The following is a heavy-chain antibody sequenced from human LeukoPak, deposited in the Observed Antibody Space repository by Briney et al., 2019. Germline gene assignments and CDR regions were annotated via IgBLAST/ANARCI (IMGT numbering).Heavy chain of an antibody. D-gene: IGHD5-18*01. Sequence: GGSLRLSCAASGFTFSSYSMNWVRQAPGKGLEWVSYISSSSSTIYYADSVKGRFTISRDNAKNSLYLQMNSLRAEDTAVYYCARGAALVTHRYFDYWGPGTLVTVSS. J-gene: IGHJ4*02. V-gene: IGHV3-48*01. CDR3: ARGAALVTHRYFDY. CDR1: GFTFSSYS. CDR2: ISSSSSTI.